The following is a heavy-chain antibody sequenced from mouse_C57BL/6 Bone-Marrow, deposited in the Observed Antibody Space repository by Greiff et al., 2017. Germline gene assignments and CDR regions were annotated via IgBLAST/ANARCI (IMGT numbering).Heavy chain of an antibody. V-gene: IGHV1-50*01. D-gene: IGHD2-5*01. Sequence: VQLQQPGAELVKPGASVKLSCKASGYTFTSSWMQWVKQRPGQGLEWIGEIDSSDSYTNYNQKFKGKATLTVDTSSSTSYMQLSSLTSEDSAVYYCARSGYSNAWFAYWGQGTLVTVSA. CDR2: IDSSDSYT. CDR3: ARSGYSNAWFAY. J-gene: IGHJ3*01. CDR1: GYTFTSSW.